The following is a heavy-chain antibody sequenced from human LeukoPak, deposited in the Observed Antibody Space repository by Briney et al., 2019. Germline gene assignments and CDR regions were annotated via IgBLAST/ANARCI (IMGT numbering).Heavy chain of an antibody. CDR2: IYTSGST. J-gene: IGHJ4*02. CDR1: GSISSGSYY. V-gene: IGHV4-61*02. Sequence: SETLSLTCTVSGSISSGSYYWSWIRQPAGKGLEWIGRIYTSGSTNYNPSLKSRVTISVDTSKNQFSLKLSSVTAADTAVYYCARSPTLYCSSTSCYRGLRYFDYWGQGTLVTVSS. CDR3: ARSPTLYCSSTSCYRGLRYFDY. D-gene: IGHD2-2*02.